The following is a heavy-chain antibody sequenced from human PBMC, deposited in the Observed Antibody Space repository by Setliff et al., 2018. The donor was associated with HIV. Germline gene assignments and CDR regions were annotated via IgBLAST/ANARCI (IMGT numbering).Heavy chain of an antibody. J-gene: IGHJ3*01. CDR1: GGSMNENH. CDR2: IHTSGST. V-gene: IGHV4-4*08. Sequence: PSETLSLTCTVSGGSMNENHWSWIRQSPGKGPEWIAYIHTSGSTYFNPSFVSRVTISIDSSENQFSLKLRSLTAADTAVYFCARTGYAFDHWGPGTMVTVSS. CDR3: ARTGYAFDH.